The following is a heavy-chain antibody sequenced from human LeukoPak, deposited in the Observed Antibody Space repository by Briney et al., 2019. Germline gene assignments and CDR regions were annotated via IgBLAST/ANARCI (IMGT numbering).Heavy chain of an antibody. J-gene: IGHJ4*02. CDR3: ARALAAAGPYYFDY. Sequence: SETLSLTCTVSGGSISSGGYYWSWLRQHPGKGLEWIGYIYYSGSTYYNPSLKSRVTISVDTSKNQFSLKLSSVTAADTAVYYCARALAAAGPYYFDYWGQGTLVTVSS. D-gene: IGHD6-13*01. CDR1: GGSISSGGYY. CDR2: IYYSGST. V-gene: IGHV4-31*03.